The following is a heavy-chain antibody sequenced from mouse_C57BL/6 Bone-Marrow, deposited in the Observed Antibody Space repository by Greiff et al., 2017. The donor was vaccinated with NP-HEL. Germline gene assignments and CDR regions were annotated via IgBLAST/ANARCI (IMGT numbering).Heavy chain of an antibody. J-gene: IGHJ3*01. Sequence: EVQLVESGGGLVKPGGSLKLSCAASGFTFSDYGMHWVRQAPEKGLEWVAYISSGSSTIYYADTVKGRFTISRDNAKNTLFLQMTSLRSEDTAMYYCAREGDYRFAYWGQGTLVTVSA. CDR2: ISSGSSTI. V-gene: IGHV5-17*01. CDR1: GFTFSDYG. D-gene: IGHD2-4*01. CDR3: AREGDYRFAY.